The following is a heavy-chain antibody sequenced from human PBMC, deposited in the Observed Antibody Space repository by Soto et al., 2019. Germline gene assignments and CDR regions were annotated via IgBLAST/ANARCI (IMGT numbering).Heavy chain of an antibody. CDR3: ARAGYSYGYYWDY. J-gene: IGHJ4*02. CDR2: IINDGSNT. V-gene: IGHV3-74*01. CDR1: GFTFSSYW. D-gene: IGHD5-18*01. Sequence: EVQLVESGGGLVQPGGSLRLSCAASGFTFSSYWMQWVRQAPGKGLVWVSGIINDGSNTNYADSVKGRFTISRDNARKTMYLQMNSLRVGDTAVYYCARAGYSYGYYWDYWGQGTLVTVSS.